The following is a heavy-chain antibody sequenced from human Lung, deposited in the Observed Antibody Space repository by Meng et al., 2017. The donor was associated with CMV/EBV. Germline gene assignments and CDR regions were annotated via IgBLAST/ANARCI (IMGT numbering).Heavy chain of an antibody. D-gene: IGHD4-17*01. CDR2: IYYSGST. V-gene: IGHV4-31*03. CDR3: ARTNYGDYNWFDP. Sequence: QVHLQESGPGLVKPSQTLSLTCTVSGGSISSGGFYWSWIRQHPGKGLERIGYIYYSGSTYYNPSLRSRVAISIDTSKNQFSLKLTSVTAADTAVYFCARTNYGDYNWFDPWGQGTLVTVSS. J-gene: IGHJ5*02. CDR1: GGSISSGGFY.